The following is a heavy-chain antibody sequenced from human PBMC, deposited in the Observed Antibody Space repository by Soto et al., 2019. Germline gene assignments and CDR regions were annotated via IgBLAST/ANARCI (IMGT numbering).Heavy chain of an antibody. CDR2: IDTDGTTT. CDR3: ARDYYDFWSGYRVLDS. V-gene: IGHV3-74*01. Sequence: GGSLRLSCAASGFTFNTYWMHWVRQAPGKGLVWVSRIDTDGTTTNYADSVQGRFTISRDNAKNTVSLQMNSLRAEDTAVYFCARDYYDFWSGYRVLDSWGQGALVTVSS. CDR1: GFTFNTYW. J-gene: IGHJ4*02. D-gene: IGHD3-3*01.